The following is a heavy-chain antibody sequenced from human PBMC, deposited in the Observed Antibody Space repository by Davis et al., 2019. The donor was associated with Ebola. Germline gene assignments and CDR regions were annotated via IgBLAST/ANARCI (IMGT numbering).Heavy chain of an antibody. V-gene: IGHV3-23*01. CDR3: AKKPREMATIGDAFDI. CDR1: GFTFSSYA. J-gene: IGHJ3*02. CDR2: ISGSGGST. Sequence: GESLKISCAASGFTFSSYAMSWVRQAPGKGLEWVSAISGSGGSTYYADSVKGRFTISRDNSKNTLYLQMNSLRAEDTAVYYCAKKPREMATIGDAFDIWGQGTMVTVSS. D-gene: IGHD5-24*01.